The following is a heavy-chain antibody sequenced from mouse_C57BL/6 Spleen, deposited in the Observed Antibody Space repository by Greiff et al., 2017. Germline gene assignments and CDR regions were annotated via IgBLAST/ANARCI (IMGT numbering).Heavy chain of an antibody. CDR2: IRNKANNHAT. D-gene: IGHD1-1*01. J-gene: IGHJ4*01. V-gene: IGHV6-6*01. CDR3: TPLRRPYYYAMDY. CDR1: GFTFSDAW. Sequence: EVKVEESGGGLVQPGGSMKLSCAASGFTFSDAWMDWVRQSPEKGLEWVAEIRNKANNHATYYAESVKGRFTISRDDSKSSVYLQMNSLRAEDTGIYYCTPLRRPYYYAMDYWGQGTSVTVSS.